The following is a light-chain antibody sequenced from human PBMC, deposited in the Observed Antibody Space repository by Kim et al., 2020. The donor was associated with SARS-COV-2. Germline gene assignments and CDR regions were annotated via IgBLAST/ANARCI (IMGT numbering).Light chain of an antibody. V-gene: IGKV3-11*01. CDR2: DAA. CDR1: QSVSRY. CDR3: QQRHSWPLS. Sequence: EILLTQSPATLSLSPGERATLSFRASQSVSRYLAWYQQKPGQAPRLLIYDAANRATGIPARFSAGGSRTDFTLTISSLESEDFAVYYGQQRHSWPLSFGGGTKVDIK. J-gene: IGKJ4*01.